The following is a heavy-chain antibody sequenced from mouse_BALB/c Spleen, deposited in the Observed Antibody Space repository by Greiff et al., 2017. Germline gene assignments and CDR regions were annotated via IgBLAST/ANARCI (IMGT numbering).Heavy chain of an antibody. CDR1: GYTFTSYY. V-gene: IGHV1S81*02. CDR2: INPSNGGT. D-gene: IGHD1-1*01. Sequence: VQLVESGAELVKPGASVKLSCKASGYTFTSYYMYWVKQRPGQGLEWIGEINPSNGGTNFNEKFKSKATLTVDKSSSTAYMQLSSLTSEDSAVYYCTRSYGSSYFWFAYWGQGTLVTVSA. J-gene: IGHJ3*01. CDR3: TRSYGSSYFWFAY.